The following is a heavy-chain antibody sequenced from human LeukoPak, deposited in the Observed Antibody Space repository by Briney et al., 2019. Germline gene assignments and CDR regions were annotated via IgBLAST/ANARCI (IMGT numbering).Heavy chain of an antibody. Sequence: GGSLRLSCAASGFILGGYVMNWVRQAQGNWLEWDSSTTGVGDSIHYADSGKGRFTISRDTSKNTVFLHIAGLRAEDTAVYYCAKDGLDWGSYFNYWGQGTPVTVSS. CDR1: GFILGGYV. D-gene: IGHD3-9*01. V-gene: IGHV3-23*01. CDR3: AKDGLDWGSYFNY. J-gene: IGHJ4*02. CDR2: TTGVGDSI.